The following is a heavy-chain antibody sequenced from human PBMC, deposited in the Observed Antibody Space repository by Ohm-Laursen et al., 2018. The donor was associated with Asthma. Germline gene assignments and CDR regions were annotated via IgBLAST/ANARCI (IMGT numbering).Heavy chain of an antibody. Sequence: GSLRLSCAASGFIFSDYFMHWVRQRPGEGLVWISHLFPGGRRTNYADSVRGRFTISRDDAQNTVYLQMHSLRVDDTAVYFCARGNVEGLLWGQGTLVTVSS. CDR1: GFIFSDYF. V-gene: IGHV3-74*01. CDR3: ARGNVEGLL. CDR2: LFPGGRRT. J-gene: IGHJ4*02.